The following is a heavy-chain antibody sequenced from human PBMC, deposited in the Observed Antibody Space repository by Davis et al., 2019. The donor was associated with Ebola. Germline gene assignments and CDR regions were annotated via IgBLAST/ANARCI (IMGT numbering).Heavy chain of an antibody. CDR1: GYPFTKYY. CDR2: IYPGASDI. CDR3: ARHSGGLDF. Sequence: PGGSLRLSCQGFGYPFTKYYISWVPQMPGKGLEWMGIIYPGASDIRYGPSFQGQVTFSADTSINTAYLQWSSLKASDTAMYYCARHSGGLDFWGQGTTVTVSS. J-gene: IGHJ6*02. V-gene: IGHV5-51*01.